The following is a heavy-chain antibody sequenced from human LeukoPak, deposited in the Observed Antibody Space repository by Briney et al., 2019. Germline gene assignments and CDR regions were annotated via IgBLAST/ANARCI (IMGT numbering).Heavy chain of an antibody. V-gene: IGHV3-30*18. CDR3: AKDGDY. J-gene: IGHJ4*02. CDR1: GFTFSSYG. CDR2: ISYDGSNK. Sequence: GGSLRLSCAASGFTFSSYGMHWVRQAPGKGLEWVAVISYDGSNKYYADSVKGRFTISRDNSKNTLYLQMNSLRAEDTAVYYCAKDGDYWGQGTPVTVSS.